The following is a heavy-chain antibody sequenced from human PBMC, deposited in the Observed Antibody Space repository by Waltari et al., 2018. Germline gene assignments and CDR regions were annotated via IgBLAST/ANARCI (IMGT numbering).Heavy chain of an antibody. J-gene: IGHJ4*02. CDR1: GGSISSYY. D-gene: IGHD1-26*01. Sequence: QVQLQESGPGLVKPSETLSLHCTASGGSISSYYCSWIRQPPGKGLEWIGYIYYSGSTNYNPSRKSRVTISVDTSKNQFSLKLSSVTAADTAVYYCARDPTLLNSPTRNGFDYWGQGTLVTVSS. CDR3: ARDPTLLNSPTRNGFDY. CDR2: IYYSGST. V-gene: IGHV4-59*01.